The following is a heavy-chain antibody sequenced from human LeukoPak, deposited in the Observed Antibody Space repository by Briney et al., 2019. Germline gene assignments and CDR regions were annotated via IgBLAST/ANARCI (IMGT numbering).Heavy chain of an antibody. CDR2: IYRSGST. Sequence: SETLSLTCTVSGYSISSGYWWGWIRQPPGKGLEWITSIYRSGSTYYNPSLKSRVTISVDTSKNQFSLKLSSVTAADTAVYYCARKSPSPNWFDPWGQGTLVTVSS. V-gene: IGHV4-38-2*02. J-gene: IGHJ5*02. CDR3: ARKSPSPNWFDP. CDR1: GYSISSGYW.